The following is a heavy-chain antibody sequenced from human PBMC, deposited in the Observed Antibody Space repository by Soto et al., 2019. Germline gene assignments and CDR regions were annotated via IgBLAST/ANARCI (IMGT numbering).Heavy chain of an antibody. D-gene: IGHD5-18*01. CDR3: AKNQERDLTTVTAF. J-gene: IGHJ4*01. Sequence: GLEWVSSMSGSSSTTYYADSVRGRFTISRDRSKNTLYLQMSSLRAEDTALYFRAKNQERDLTTVTAFWRHGTLVTVSS. CDR2: MSGSSSTT. V-gene: IGHV3-23*01.